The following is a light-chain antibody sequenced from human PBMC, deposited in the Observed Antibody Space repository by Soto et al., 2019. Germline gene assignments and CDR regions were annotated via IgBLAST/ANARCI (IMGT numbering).Light chain of an antibody. J-gene: IGLJ1*01. CDR2: EVS. CDR3: RSYTSSSTSYV. CDR1: SSDVGGYNY. V-gene: IGLV2-14*01. Sequence: QSVLTQPASVSGSPGQSITISCTGTSSDVGGYNYVSWYQQHPGKAPKLMIYEVSNRPSGVSSRFSGSKSGNTASLTISGLQAEDEADYYCRSYTSSSTSYVFGTGTKVTVL.